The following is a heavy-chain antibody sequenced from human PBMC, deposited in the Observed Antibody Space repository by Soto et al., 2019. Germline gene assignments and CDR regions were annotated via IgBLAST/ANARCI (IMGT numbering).Heavy chain of an antibody. CDR3: ARGKGMEENYYYHGMDV. Sequence: QVQVVQSGAEVKKPGASVKVSCKASGYSFSTYSMHWVRQAPGQGLEWMGWINGANGNTRYSQKFTDRVSISRDTPASTGYMELSRLRSEYTAVYYCARGKGMEENYYYHGMDVWGPGTTVIVSS. CDR2: INGANGNT. CDR1: GYSFSTYS. V-gene: IGHV1-3*01. J-gene: IGHJ6*02. D-gene: IGHD1-1*01.